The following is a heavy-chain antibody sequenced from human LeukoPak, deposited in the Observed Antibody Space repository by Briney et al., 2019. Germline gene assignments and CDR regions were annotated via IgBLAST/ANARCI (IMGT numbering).Heavy chain of an antibody. Sequence: PGGSLRLSCAASGFTFSSHWMHWVRQTPGKGLAWVSRISENRYTTNYADSVKGRFTISRDNAKNTVYLQMNSLRVEDTAVYYCARDIVIGSGSCLDWGQGTLVTVSS. V-gene: IGHV3-74*01. D-gene: IGHD3-10*01. J-gene: IGHJ4*02. CDR1: GFTFSSHW. CDR2: ISENRYTT. CDR3: ARDIVIGSGSCLD.